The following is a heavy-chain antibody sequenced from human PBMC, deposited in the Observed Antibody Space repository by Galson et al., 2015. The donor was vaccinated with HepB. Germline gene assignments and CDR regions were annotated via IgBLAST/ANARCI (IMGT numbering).Heavy chain of an antibody. Sequence: TLSLTCAVSGGSISSGGYSWSWIRQPPGKGLEWIGYIYYSGITYYNPSLKSRVTISVDTSKNQFSLKLSSVTAADTAVYYCARDSSSWAYDYWGQGTLVTVSS. CDR1: GGSISSGGYS. CDR2: IYYSGIT. V-gene: IGHV4-30-4*07. D-gene: IGHD6-13*01. CDR3: ARDSSSWAYDY. J-gene: IGHJ4*02.